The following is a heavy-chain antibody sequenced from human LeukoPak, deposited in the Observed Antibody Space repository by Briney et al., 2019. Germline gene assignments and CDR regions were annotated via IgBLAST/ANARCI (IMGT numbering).Heavy chain of an antibody. Sequence: GGSLRLSCAASGFTFSSYTLNWVRQAPGKRLDWVSSISSSGDYIYYADSMKGRFTISRDNAKNSLYLQMNSLRAEDTAVYYCARGTMVTVNFDYWGQGTLVTVSS. CDR1: GFTFSSYT. J-gene: IGHJ4*02. CDR2: ISSSGDYI. V-gene: IGHV3-21*01. D-gene: IGHD4-11*01. CDR3: ARGTMVTVNFDY.